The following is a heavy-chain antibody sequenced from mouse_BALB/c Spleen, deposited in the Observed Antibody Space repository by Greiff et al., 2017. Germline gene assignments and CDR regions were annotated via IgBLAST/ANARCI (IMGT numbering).Heavy chain of an antibody. J-gene: IGHJ2*01. D-gene: IGHD1-1*01. Sequence: EVQLQQSGAELVKPGASVKLSCTASGFNIKDTYMHWVKQRPEQGLEWIGRIDPANGNTKYDPKFQGKATITADTSSNTAYLQLSSLTSEDTAVYYCASLTVVALDYWGQGTTLTVSS. CDR2: IDPANGNT. CDR1: GFNIKDTY. V-gene: IGHV14-3*02. CDR3: ASLTVVALDY.